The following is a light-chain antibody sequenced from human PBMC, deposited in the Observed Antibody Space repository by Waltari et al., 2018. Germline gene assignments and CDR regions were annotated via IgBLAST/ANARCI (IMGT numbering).Light chain of an antibody. J-gene: IGLJ1*01. Sequence: SYVLTQPPSVSVAPGETARITCGGDNIGSYSVHWYQQKPGQAPVLVIFYDSDRPSGIPERFSGSNSGNTATLTISRVEAGEEANYYCQVWHAAIDPGVFGTGTEVTV. CDR1: NIGSYS. CDR2: YDS. V-gene: IGLV3-21*04. CDR3: QVWHAAIDPGV.